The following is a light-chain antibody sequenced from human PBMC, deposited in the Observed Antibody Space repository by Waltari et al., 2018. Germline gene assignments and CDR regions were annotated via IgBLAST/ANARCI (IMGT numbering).Light chain of an antibody. V-gene: IGKV1-39*01. CDR3: QQSYTTPFT. CDR2: GAS. CDR1: QSISTS. Sequence: DIQMTQSPPSLSASVGDRVTITCRATQSISTSLNWYQQKPGKAPNLLIYGASSLERGVPSRFTGSGSWTDFTLTISSLHPEDFATYYCQQSYTTPFTFGPGTKVDLK. J-gene: IGKJ3*01.